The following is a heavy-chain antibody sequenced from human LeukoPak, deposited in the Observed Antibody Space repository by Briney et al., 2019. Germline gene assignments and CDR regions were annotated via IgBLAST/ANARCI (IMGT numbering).Heavy chain of an antibody. D-gene: IGHD3-22*01. CDR3: TRSTPYYYDSSGYYQNFVY. V-gene: IGHV3-49*04. CDR2: IRSKAYGGTT. Sequence: PGGSLRLSCTGSGFTFGDYAMIWVRQAPGKGLEWVGFIRSKAYGGTTEYAASVKGRFTISRDDSKSIADLQMNSLKTEDTAVYYCTRSTPYYYDSSGYYQNFVYWGQGTLVTVSS. CDR1: GFTFGDYA. J-gene: IGHJ4*02.